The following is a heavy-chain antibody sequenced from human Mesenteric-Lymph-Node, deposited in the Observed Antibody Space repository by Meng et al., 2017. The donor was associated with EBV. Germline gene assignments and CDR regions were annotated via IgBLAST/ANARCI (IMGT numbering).Heavy chain of an antibody. CDR1: RYSFPSYD. J-gene: IGHJ4*02. CDR3: SRDSIYQGRDS. D-gene: IGHD2-2*01. V-gene: IGHV1-8*01. CDR2: MNPDTGNA. Sequence: GEMVPAGAEVEIRGASGKVSCKASRYSFPSYDINGVRQATGQELEWIGWMNPDTGNAGSAEKFQGRVTMTRDSSTNTAYMELHSLTSADTAVYYCSRDSIYQGRDSWGQGTLVTASS.